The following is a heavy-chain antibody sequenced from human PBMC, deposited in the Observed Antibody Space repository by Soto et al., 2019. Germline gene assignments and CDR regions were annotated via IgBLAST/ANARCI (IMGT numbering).Heavy chain of an antibody. D-gene: IGHD3-10*01. CDR2: ISSSSSTI. CDR1: GFTFSSYS. Sequence: GGSLRLSCAASGFTFSSYSMDWVRQAPGKGLEWVSYISSSSSTIYYADSVKGRFTISRDNAKNSLYLQMNSLRAEDTAVYYCTRVTYYGSGSYYNGLFDIWGQGTMVTVSS. V-gene: IGHV3-48*01. J-gene: IGHJ3*02. CDR3: TRVTYYGSGSYYNGLFDI.